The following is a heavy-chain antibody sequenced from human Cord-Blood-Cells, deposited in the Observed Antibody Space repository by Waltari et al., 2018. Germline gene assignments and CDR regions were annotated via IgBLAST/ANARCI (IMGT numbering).Heavy chain of an antibody. V-gene: IGHV1-2*04. J-gene: IGHJ3*02. CDR2: INPNSGGT. CDR3: ARADWGNDAFDI. CDR1: GYPFTGYY. D-gene: IGHD7-27*01. Sequence: QVQLVQSGAEVKKPGAAVKVSCRASGYPFTGYYMHWVRQAPGQGLEWMGWINPNSGGTNYAQKFQGWVTMTRDTSISTAYMELSRLRSDDTAVYYCARADWGNDAFDIWGQGTMVTVSS.